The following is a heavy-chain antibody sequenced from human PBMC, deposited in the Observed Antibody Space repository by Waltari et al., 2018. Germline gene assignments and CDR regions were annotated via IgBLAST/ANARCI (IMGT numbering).Heavy chain of an antibody. D-gene: IGHD3-22*01. CDR2: MNPNSGNT. J-gene: IGHJ6*03. Sequence: VRQATGQGLEWMGWMNPNSGNTGYAQKFQGRVTMTRNTSISTAYMELSSLRSDDTAVYYCARHYYDSSGYFSGYYYYYMDVWGKGTTVTVSS. CDR3: ARHYYDSSGYFSGYYYYYMDV. V-gene: IGHV1-8*01.